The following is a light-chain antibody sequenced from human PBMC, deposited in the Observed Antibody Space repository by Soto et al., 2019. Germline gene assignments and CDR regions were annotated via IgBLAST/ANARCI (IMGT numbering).Light chain of an antibody. V-gene: IGKV3-11*02. Sequence: EIEVTQSPATLSLSPGERATLSCRTSQSVGSYLAWYQKKPGQAPRLLIYDASNRATGIPARFSGGGSGRDFTLTISSLEPEDFAVYYWQQRSNWHPLTFGGGTKVEIK. CDR3: QQRSNWHPLT. J-gene: IGKJ4*01. CDR1: QSVGSY. CDR2: DAS.